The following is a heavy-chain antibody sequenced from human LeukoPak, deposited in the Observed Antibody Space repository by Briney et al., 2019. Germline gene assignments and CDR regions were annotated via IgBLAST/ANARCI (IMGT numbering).Heavy chain of an antibody. Sequence: SETLSLTCSVSGGSISSRPYHWGWIRQPPGKGLEWIGEINHSGSTNYNPSLKSRVTISVDTSKNQFSLKLSSVTAADTAVYYCASRLGGNLMSRWGQGTLVTVSS. CDR1: GGSISSRPYH. D-gene: IGHD3-10*01. CDR2: INHSGST. CDR3: ASRLGGNLMSR. J-gene: IGHJ4*02. V-gene: IGHV4-39*07.